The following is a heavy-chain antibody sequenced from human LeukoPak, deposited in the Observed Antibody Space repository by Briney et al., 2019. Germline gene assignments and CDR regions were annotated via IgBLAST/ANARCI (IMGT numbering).Heavy chain of an antibody. V-gene: IGHV1-69*13. D-gene: IGHD5/OR15-5a*01. Sequence: SVKVSCKASGSTFSKYAISWVRQAPGQGLEWMGQITPIFGPARYAQKFQGRVTITADESTNTAYMDLSSLGSEDTAVYYCARWAGTSGVFFHPPFDYWGQGTLVTVSS. CDR3: ARWAGTSGVFFHPPFDY. CDR2: ITPIFGPA. CDR1: GSTFSKYA. J-gene: IGHJ4*02.